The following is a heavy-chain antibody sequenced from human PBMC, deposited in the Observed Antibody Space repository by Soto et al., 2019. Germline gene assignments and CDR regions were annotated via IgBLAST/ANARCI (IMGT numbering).Heavy chain of an antibody. J-gene: IGHJ6*02. CDR3: ARAETENYYYYGMDV. Sequence: SETLSLTCIVSGGSISSSSYYWGWIRQPPGKGLEWIGSIYYSGSTYYNPSLKSRVTISIDTSKNQFSLKLSSVTAADTAVYYCARAETENYYYYGMDVWGQGTTVTVSS. D-gene: IGHD1-1*01. CDR1: GGSISSSSYY. V-gene: IGHV4-39*01. CDR2: IYYSGST.